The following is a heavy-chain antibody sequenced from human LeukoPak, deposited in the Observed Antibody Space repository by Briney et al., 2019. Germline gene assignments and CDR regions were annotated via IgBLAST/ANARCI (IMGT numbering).Heavy chain of an antibody. D-gene: IGHD3-10*01. J-gene: IGHJ4*02. Sequence: SETLSLTCTVSGYSISSGYYWGWIRQPPGKGLECIGSIYHSGSTYYNPSLKSRVTISVDTPKNQFSLKLSSVTAADTAVYYCARHRRDLYGSGSYPYYFDYWGQGTLVTVSS. CDR2: IYHSGST. CDR1: GYSISSGYY. V-gene: IGHV4-38-2*02. CDR3: ARHRRDLYGSGSYPYYFDY.